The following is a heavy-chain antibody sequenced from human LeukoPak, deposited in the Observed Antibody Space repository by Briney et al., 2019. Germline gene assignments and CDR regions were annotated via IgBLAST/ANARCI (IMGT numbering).Heavy chain of an antibody. D-gene: IGHD1-1*01. CDR1: GDSISTSSYY. CDR2: IYYSGSA. Sequence: PSETLSLTCSVSGDSISTSSYYWGWIRQPPGKGLEWIGSIYYSGSAYYNPSLKSRVTISVDTSKNQFSLKPSSVTAADTAVYYCARDRGTWNDDGFDYWGQGTLVTVSS. CDR3: ARDRGTWNDDGFDY. J-gene: IGHJ4*02. V-gene: IGHV4-39*07.